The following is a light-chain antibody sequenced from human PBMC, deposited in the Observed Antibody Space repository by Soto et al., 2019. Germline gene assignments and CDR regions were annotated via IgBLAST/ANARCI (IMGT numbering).Light chain of an antibody. CDR2: DAY. Sequence: EVVLTQSPVTLSLSPGERATLSCRASQSFRGLLAWYQQKPGQAPRLLIYDAYNRATGIPPRFSGSGSGTDFTLTISRLEPGDFAVYYCQHFGGTTFTFGQGTRLEIK. J-gene: IGKJ5*01. CDR3: QHFGGTTFT. CDR1: QSFRGL. V-gene: IGKV3-11*01.